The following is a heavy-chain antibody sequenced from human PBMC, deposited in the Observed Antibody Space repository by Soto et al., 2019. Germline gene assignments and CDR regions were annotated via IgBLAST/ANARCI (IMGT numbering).Heavy chain of an antibody. CDR2: ISGSGGST. CDR1: GFTFSSYA. Sequence: GGSLRLSCAASGFTFSSYAMSWVRQAPGKGLEWVSAISGSGGSTYYADSVKGRFTISRDNSKNTLYLQMNSLRAEDTDVYYCASSDCSGGSCYDAFDIWGQGTMVTVSS. J-gene: IGHJ3*02. V-gene: IGHV3-23*01. CDR3: ASSDCSGGSCYDAFDI. D-gene: IGHD2-15*01.